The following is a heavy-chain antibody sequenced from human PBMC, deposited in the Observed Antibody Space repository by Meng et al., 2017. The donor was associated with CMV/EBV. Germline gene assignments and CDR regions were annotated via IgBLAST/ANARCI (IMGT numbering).Heavy chain of an antibody. CDR3: ARGIWFGGPGGMDV. V-gene: IGHV1-2*02. J-gene: IGHJ6*02. CDR1: GYTFTGYY. D-gene: IGHD3-10*01. CDR2: INPNSGGT. Sequence: ASVQVSCKASGYTFTGYYMHWVRQAPGQGLEWMGWINPNSGGTNYAQKFQGRVTMTRDTSISTAYMELSRLRSDDTAVYYCARGIWFGGPGGMDVWGQGTTVTVSS.